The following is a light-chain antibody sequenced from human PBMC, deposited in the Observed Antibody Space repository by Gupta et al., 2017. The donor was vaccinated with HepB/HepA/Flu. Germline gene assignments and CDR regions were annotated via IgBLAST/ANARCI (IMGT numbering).Light chain of an antibody. CDR2: AAS. V-gene: IGKV1-9*01. J-gene: IGKJ3*01. Sequence: DIQLTQSPSSLSSSAGDRVTLTCRASQGINSYFAWYQQKPGKAPKVLIYAASTVQSGVPSRFSGRGSGTEFTLTISSLQPEDVASYYCQQLNSYPRAFGPGTKVDIK. CDR1: QGINSY. CDR3: QQLNSYPRA.